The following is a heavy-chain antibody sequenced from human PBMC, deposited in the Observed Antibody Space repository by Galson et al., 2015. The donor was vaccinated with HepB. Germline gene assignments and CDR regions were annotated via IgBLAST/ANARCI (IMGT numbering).Heavy chain of an antibody. V-gene: IGHV1-2*06. J-gene: IGHJ6*02. D-gene: IGHD1-14*01. CDR2: INPNSGDT. Sequence: WIRQSPSRGLEWMGRINPNSGDTNYAQKFKGRVAMTRDTSIRTAYMELSRLRSDDTAIYYCARSPRTSLYYGMDVWGQGTTVTVSS. CDR3: ARSPRTSLYYGMDV.